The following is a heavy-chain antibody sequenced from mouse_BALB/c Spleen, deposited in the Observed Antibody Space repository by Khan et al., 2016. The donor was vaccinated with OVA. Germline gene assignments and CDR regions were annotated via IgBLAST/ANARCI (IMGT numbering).Heavy chain of an antibody. CDR1: GDSITSGY. D-gene: IGHD2-14*01. CDR3: ARSTYRYAFAY. Sequence: EVQLQESGPSLVKPSQTLSLTCSVTGDSITSGYWSWIRKFPGNKLEYMGYMIYTGYTDYNPSLKRRLAITRHNSKSQYYLQLNSVTTEDTAQYYCARSTYRYAFAYWGQGTLVTVSA. CDR2: MIYTGYT. V-gene: IGHV3-8*02. J-gene: IGHJ3*01.